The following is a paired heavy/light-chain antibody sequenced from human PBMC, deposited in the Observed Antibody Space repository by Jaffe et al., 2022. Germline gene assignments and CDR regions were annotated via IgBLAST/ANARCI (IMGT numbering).Heavy chain of an antibody. D-gene: IGHD3-9*01. CDR3: ARGKFGLRYFDWLPNQYYFDY. V-gene: IGHV4-34*01. CDR2: INHSGST. J-gene: IGHJ4*02. Sequence: QVQLQQWGAGLLKPSETLSLTCAVYGGSFSGYYWSWIRQPPGKGLEWIGEINHSGSTNYNPSLKSRVTISVDTSKNQFSLKLSSVTAADTAVYYCARGKFGLRYFDWLPNQYYFDYWGQGTLVTVSS. CDR1: GGSFSGYY.
Light chain of an antibody. J-gene: IGKJ2*01. CDR1: QSVSSY. CDR3: QQRSNWPPKHT. V-gene: IGKV3-11*01. CDR2: DAS. Sequence: EIVLTQSPATLSLSPGERATLSCRASQSVSSYLAWYQQKPGQAPRLLIYDASNRATGIPARFSGSGSGTDFTLTISSLEPEDFAVYYCQQRSNWPPKHTFGQGTKLEIK.